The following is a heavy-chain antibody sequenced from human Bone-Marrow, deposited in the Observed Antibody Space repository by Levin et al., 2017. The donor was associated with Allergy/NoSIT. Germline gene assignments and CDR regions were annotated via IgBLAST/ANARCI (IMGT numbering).Heavy chain of an antibody. V-gene: IGHV3-23*01. J-gene: IGHJ6*02. Sequence: GESLKISCAASGFIFSSYALNWVRQAPGKGLEWVSAISASGGNTYYADSVKGRFTISRDNSGNTLYLQMHSLRDEDTAVYFCATPRYSSGKWAMDVWGQGTTVTVSS. CDR1: GFIFSSYA. D-gene: IGHD6-19*01. CDR2: ISASGGNT. CDR3: ATPRYSSGKWAMDV.